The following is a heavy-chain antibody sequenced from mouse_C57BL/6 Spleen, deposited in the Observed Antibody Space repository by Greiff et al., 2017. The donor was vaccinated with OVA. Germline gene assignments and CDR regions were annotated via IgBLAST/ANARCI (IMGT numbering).Heavy chain of an antibody. CDR3: ASGELGAWFAY. Sequence: VKLMESGAELARPGASVKLSCKASGYTFTSYGISWVKQRTGQGLEWIGEIYPRSGNTYYNEKFKGKATLTADKSSSTAYMELRSLTSEDSAVYFCASGELGAWFAYWGQGTLVTVSA. D-gene: IGHD3-3*01. CDR2: IYPRSGNT. CDR1: GYTFTSYG. J-gene: IGHJ3*01. V-gene: IGHV1-81*01.